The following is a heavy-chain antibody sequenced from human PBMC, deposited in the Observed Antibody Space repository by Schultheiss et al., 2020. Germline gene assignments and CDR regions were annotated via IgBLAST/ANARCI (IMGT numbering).Heavy chain of an antibody. CDR2: ISYDGSKN. V-gene: IGHV3-30*04. D-gene: IGHD5/OR15-5a*01. Sequence: GGSLRLSCATSGFTFSSYPMHWVRQAPGKGLEWVAVISYDGSKNYYAEFVKGRFSIFRDTSKNTLYLQMNSLRVEDTAVYYCAREGIVGSTGNYFEYWGQGTLVTGFS. CDR1: GFTFSSYP. CDR3: AREGIVGSTGNYFEY. J-gene: IGHJ4*02.